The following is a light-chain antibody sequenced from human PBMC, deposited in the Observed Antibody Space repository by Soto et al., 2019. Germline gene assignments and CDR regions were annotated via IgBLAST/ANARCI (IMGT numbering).Light chain of an antibody. J-gene: IGKJ4*01. CDR2: WAS. CDR1: QRILYSLNNKNY. CDR3: QQYYSFPLT. V-gene: IGKV4-1*01. Sequence: DIVMTQSPDSLAVPLGERATINCKSSQRILYSLNNKNYLAWYQQKPGQPPKLLIYWASTRESGVPDRFSGSGSGTDFTLTISSLQAEDVAVYYCQQYYSFPLTFGGGTKVEIK.